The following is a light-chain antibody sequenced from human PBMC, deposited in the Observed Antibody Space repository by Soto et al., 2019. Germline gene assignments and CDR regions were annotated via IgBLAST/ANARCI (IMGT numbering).Light chain of an antibody. Sequence: ETVLTQSPATLSLSPGERATLSCRASQSVTTYLAWYQQKPGQAPRLLIYDVSNRATGIAARFSGSGSGTDFTLTITSLEPEDFAVYYCQQRSNWPPGYTFGQGTKLEIK. V-gene: IGKV3-11*01. CDR3: QQRSNWPPGYT. CDR1: QSVTTY. J-gene: IGKJ2*01. CDR2: DVS.